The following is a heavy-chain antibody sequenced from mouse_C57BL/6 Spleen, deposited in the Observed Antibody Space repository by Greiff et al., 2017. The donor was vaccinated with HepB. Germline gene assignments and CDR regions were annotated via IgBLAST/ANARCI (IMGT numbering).Heavy chain of an antibody. V-gene: IGHV5-15*01. CDR3: ARQWDFGSKLAWFAY. Sequence: DVQLVESGGGLVQPGGSLKLSCAASGFTFSDYGMAWVRQAPRKGPEWVAFISNVAYSIYYADTVTGRFTFSRENAKNTLYLEMSSLRSEDTAMYYCARQWDFGSKLAWFAYWGQGTLVTVSA. J-gene: IGHJ3*01. D-gene: IGHD1-1*01. CDR2: ISNVAYSI. CDR1: GFTFSDYG.